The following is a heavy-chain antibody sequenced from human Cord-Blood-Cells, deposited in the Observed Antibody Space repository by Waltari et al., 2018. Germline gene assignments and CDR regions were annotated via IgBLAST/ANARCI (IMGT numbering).Heavy chain of an antibody. CDR1: GFTFSSSR. CDR3: AKVVPAASNYYYYGMDV. Sequence: QVQLVESGGCVGQPGGYLRLSCAASGFTFSSSRTHCVPQAPGKGLEWVAFIRYDGSNKYYADSVKGRFTISRDNSKNTLYLQMNSLRAEDTAVYYCAKVVPAASNYYYYGMDVWGQGTTVTVSS. V-gene: IGHV3-30*02. CDR2: IRYDGSNK. D-gene: IGHD2-2*01. J-gene: IGHJ6*02.